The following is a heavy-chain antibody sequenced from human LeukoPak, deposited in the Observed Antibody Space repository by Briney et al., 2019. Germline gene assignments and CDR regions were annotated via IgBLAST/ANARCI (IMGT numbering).Heavy chain of an antibody. CDR2: INQCGSEK. J-gene: IGHJ4*02. CDR1: GFTFRSHG. Sequence: GGSLRLSCAACGFTFRSHGVSCVRQSPGRGREGVANINQCGSEKYYRDSVKGRFTISRDHAKNSLYLHMSSLSAEDTALYYCARNDDYRDDYWGQGTLVTVSS. D-gene: IGHD5-12*01. CDR3: ARNDDYRDDY. V-gene: IGHV3-7*01.